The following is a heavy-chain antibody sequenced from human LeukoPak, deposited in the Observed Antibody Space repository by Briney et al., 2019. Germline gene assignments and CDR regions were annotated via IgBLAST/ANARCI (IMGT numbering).Heavy chain of an antibody. Sequence: PSETLSLTCTVSGGSISSGDYYWSWIRQPPGKGLEWIGYIYYSGSTYYNPSLKSRVTISVDTSKNQFALKLSSVTAADTAVYYCASYYYDSSGVDYWGQGTLVTVSS. CDR2: IYYSGST. J-gene: IGHJ4*02. V-gene: IGHV4-30-4*08. D-gene: IGHD3-22*01. CDR3: ASYYYDSSGVDY. CDR1: GGSISSGDYY.